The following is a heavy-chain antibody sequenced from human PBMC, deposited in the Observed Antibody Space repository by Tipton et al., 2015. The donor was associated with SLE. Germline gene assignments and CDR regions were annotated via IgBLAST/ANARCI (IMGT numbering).Heavy chain of an antibody. CDR3: ARDPVIGENYYGMDV. Sequence: TLSLTCSVSGGSVTNDYWSWIRQPPGKGLEWIGYVYYSGSTNYNPSLKSRVTISVDTSKNQFSLKLSSVTAADTAVYYCARDPVIGENYYGMDVWGQGTTVTVSS. CDR1: GGSVTNDY. D-gene: IGHD2-21*01. V-gene: IGHV4-59*02. CDR2: VYYSGST. J-gene: IGHJ6*02.